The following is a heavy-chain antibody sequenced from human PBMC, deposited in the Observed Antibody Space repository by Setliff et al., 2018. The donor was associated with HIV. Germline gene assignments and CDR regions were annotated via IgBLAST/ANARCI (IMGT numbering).Heavy chain of an antibody. D-gene: IGHD4-17*01. CDR3: VRRHGDYAFGS. V-gene: IGHV4-34*01. CDR1: GGSFPAYY. CDR2: INYSGDT. Sequence: PSETLSLTCAVYGGSFPAYYWNWVRQPPGKGLEWIGEINYSGDTTYNPSLKSRVSMFIDTPKKQFSLKLASVTAADTAVYYCVRRHGDYAFGSWGQGTLVTVSS. J-gene: IGHJ5*01.